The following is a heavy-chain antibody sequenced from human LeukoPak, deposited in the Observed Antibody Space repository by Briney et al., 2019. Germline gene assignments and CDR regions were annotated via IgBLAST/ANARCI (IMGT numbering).Heavy chain of an antibody. CDR3: ARLLVVVVAAI. D-gene: IGHD2-15*01. J-gene: IGHJ4*02. V-gene: IGHV4-38-2*02. CDR2: IYYSGST. CDR1: GYSISSGYY. Sequence: PSETLSLTCTVSGYSISSGYYWGWIRQPPGKGLEWIGSIYYSGSTYYNPSLKSRVTISVDTSKNQFSLKLSSVTAADTAVYYCARLLVVVVAAIWGQGTLVTVSS.